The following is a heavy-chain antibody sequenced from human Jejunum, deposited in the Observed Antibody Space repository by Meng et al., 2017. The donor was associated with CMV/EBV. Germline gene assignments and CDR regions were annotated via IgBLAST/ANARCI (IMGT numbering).Heavy chain of an antibody. CDR3: VTDTTSNTPMDV. D-gene: IGHD4-11*01. CDR1: GFIVSSSF. J-gene: IGHJ6*02. Sequence: VVSGFIVSSSFMSWVRQAPGKGLEWVSLLNSDGITFYADSVKGRFTISRDTSKNTLFLQMNSLRADDTAIYYCVTDTTSNTPMDVWGQGTTVTVSS. V-gene: IGHV3-53*01. CDR2: LNSDGIT.